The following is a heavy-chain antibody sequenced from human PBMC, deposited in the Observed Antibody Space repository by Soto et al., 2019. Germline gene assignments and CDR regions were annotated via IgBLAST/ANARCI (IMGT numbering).Heavy chain of an antibody. V-gene: IGHV1-69*13. D-gene: IGHD3-22*01. CDR2: ITPMFGTP. J-gene: IGHJ4*02. CDR1: GGTFSSNT. Sequence: SVKVSCQASGGTFSSNTITWVRQAPGQGLEWMGGITPMFGTPNYAQKFRGRVTITADESTSTAYMELSSLRSEDTAMYFCARDGTLYDSRAYYYLYWGQGTLVTVSS. CDR3: ARDGTLYDSRAYYYLY.